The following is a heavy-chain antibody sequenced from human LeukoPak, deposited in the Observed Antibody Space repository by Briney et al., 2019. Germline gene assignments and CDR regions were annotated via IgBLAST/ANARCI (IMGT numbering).Heavy chain of an antibody. J-gene: IGHJ4*02. D-gene: IGHD1-26*01. CDR3: ASLYSGSYFAIVTGFDY. CDR2: ISYDGSNK. V-gene: IGHV3-30-3*01. CDR1: GFTFSSYA. Sequence: PGGSLRLSCAASGFTFSSYAMHWVRQAPGKGLEWVAVISYDGSNKYYADSVKGRFTISRDNSKNTLYLQMNSLRAEDTAAYYCASLYSGSYFAIVTGFDYWGQGTLVTVSS.